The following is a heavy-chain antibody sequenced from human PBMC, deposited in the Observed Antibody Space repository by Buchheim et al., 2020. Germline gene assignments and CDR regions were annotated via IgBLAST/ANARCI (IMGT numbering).Heavy chain of an antibody. V-gene: IGHV4-34*01. CDR1: GGSFSGYY. CDR3: ARGAPLDSSSGMLNFDY. D-gene: IGHD6-13*01. CDR2: INHIGIT. Sequence: QVQLQQWGAGLLKPSETLSLTCAVYGGSFSGYYWSWIRQPPGKGLDWIGEINHIGITNYNPSLNSRVTISVDTSNNHFSLLLSSVTAADTAVYYCARGAPLDSSSGMLNFDYWGQGTL. J-gene: IGHJ4*02.